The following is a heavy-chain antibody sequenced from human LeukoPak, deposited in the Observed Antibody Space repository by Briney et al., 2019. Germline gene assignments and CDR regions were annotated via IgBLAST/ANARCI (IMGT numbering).Heavy chain of an antibody. CDR1: GFTFSNAR. V-gene: IGHV3-15*01. J-gene: IGHJ1*01. CDR2: IKSKTDGGTT. Sequence: GGSLRLSCAASGFTFSNARMSWVRQAPGKGLEWVGRIKSKTDGGTTDYAAPVKGRFTISRDDSKNTLYLQMNSLKTEDTAVYYCTTADGTMVRGVIKYFQHWGQGTLVTVSS. D-gene: IGHD3-10*01. CDR3: TTADGTMVRGVIKYFQH.